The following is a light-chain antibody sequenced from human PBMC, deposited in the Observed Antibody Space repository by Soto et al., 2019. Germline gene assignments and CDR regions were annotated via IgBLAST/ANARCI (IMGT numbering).Light chain of an antibody. V-gene: IGLV2-14*01. Sequence: QSALTQPASVSGSPGQSITISCTGTSSDVGGSKYVSWYQQYPGKVPKLLINKVSNRPSGVSNRFSGSKSGNTASLTISGLLAEDEDYYCCTSSTSSSLDVFGSGTKLTVL. J-gene: IGLJ1*01. CDR2: KVS. CDR1: SSDVGGSKY. CDR3: TSSTSSSLDV.